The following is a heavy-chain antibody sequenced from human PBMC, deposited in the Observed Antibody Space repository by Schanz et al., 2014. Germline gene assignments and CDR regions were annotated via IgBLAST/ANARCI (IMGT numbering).Heavy chain of an antibody. CDR2: IIPIVDIT. Sequence: QVQLVQSGAEVKKPGSSVKVSCKASGGTFTSYAFSWVRQAPGQGLEWMGRIIPIVDITNYAQKFLGRVTITADKSTXXXYMELNSLRSADTAVYYCATIGVNDYWRFGLDLWGQGTTVTVSS. J-gene: IGHJ6*02. D-gene: IGHD3-16*01. CDR1: GGTFTSYA. V-gene: IGHV1-69*04. CDR3: ATIGVNDYWRFGLDL.